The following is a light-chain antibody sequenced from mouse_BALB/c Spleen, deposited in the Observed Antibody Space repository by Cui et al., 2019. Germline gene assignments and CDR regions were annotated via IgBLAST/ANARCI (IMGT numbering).Light chain of an antibody. Sequence: QILLTQSPPIMSASPGEKVTMTCSAGSSVSYIHSYQPKPGSPPKPWIYYTSILASGFPARFSGSGSGTSYSLIISSMEAEDAATNDCHQRSSYPWTFGGGTELEIK. V-gene: IGKV4-69*01. J-gene: IGKJ1*01. CDR3: HQRSSYPWT. CDR2: YTS. CDR1: SSVSY.